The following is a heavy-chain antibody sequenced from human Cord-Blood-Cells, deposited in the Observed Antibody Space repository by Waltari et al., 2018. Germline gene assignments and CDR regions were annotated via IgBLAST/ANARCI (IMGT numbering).Heavy chain of an antibody. CDR3: ASWWSYYAFDI. CDR2: IHYSGST. CDR1: GGSISSRSYY. J-gene: IGHJ3*02. Sequence: QLQLQESGPGLVKPSEPLSLTCTVSGGSISSRSYYRGSIRQPPGKRLAWIGSIHYSGSTYYNPSLKSRVTISVDTSKNQVSLKLSSVTAADTAVYYCASWWSYYAFDIWGQGTMVTVSS. V-gene: IGHV4-39*01. D-gene: IGHD1-26*01.